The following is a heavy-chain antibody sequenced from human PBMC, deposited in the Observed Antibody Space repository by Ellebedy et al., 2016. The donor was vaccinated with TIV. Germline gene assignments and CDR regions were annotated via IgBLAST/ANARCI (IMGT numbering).Heavy chain of an antibody. J-gene: IGHJ3*01. D-gene: IGHD5-18*01. V-gene: IGHV1-2*06. CDR2: VDPKNDGT. CDR1: GDFFIKYY. CDR3: AREAAIQLWLRDALDL. Sequence: ASVKVSCXASGDFFIKYYVYWVRQAPGQGLEWMGRVDPKNDGTCIARDFRGRVTMTRDTSINTVYLDLNTLSSDDTAVYYCAREAAIQLWLRDALDLWGQGTVVIVSS.